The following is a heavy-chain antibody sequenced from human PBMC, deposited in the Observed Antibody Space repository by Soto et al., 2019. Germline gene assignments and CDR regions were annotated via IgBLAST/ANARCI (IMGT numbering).Heavy chain of an antibody. CDR3: ARVPPLANWFDP. V-gene: IGHV1-69*13. CDR2: IIPIFGTA. Sequence: PSVKVSCKASGGTFSSYAISWVRQAPGQGLEWMGGIIPIFGTANYAQKFQGRVTITADESTSTAYMELSSLRSEDTAVYYCARVPPLANWFDPWGQGTLVTVSS. CDR1: GGTFSSYA. J-gene: IGHJ5*02.